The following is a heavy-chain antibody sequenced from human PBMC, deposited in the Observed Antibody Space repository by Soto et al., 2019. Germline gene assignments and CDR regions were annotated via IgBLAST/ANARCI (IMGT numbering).Heavy chain of an antibody. Sequence: QVQLVQSGAEVKKPGASVKVSCKASGYTFSSYAINWVRQAPGQRLEWMGWINVVNGNTKYSQKFQDRVTVTSDTSASPAYMELSSLRSEDTAVYYCATDSSGNWFDPWGQGTLVTVSS. CDR3: ATDSSGNWFDP. D-gene: IGHD4-4*01. J-gene: IGHJ5*02. CDR1: GYTFSSYA. V-gene: IGHV1-3*01. CDR2: INVVNGNT.